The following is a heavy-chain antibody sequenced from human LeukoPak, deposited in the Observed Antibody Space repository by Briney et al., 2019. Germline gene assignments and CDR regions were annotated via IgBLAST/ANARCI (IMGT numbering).Heavy chain of an antibody. J-gene: IGHJ6*02. Sequence: SETLSLTCAVSGGSISSGGYSWSWIRQPPGKGLEWIGYIYHNGNTYYSPSLKGRVTISVDRSKNQLSLKLSSVAAADTAVYYCARESPDNYYYYYGMDVWGQGTTVTVSS. V-gene: IGHV4-30-2*01. CDR2: IYHNGNT. CDR1: GGSISSGGYS. CDR3: ARESPDNYYYYYGMDV.